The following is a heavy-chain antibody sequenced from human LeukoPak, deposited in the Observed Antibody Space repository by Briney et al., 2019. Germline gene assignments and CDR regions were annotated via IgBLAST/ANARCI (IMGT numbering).Heavy chain of an antibody. Sequence: GGSLRLSCAASGFTFSSYAMHWVRQAPGKGLEWVAVISYDGSNKYYADSVKGRFTISRDNYKNTLYLQMNSLRAEDTAVYYCTTYYLLVRTFDYWGQGTLVTVSS. CDR1: GFTFSSYA. CDR2: ISYDGSNK. V-gene: IGHV3-30*04. J-gene: IGHJ4*02. CDR3: TTYYLLVRTFDY. D-gene: IGHD3-10*01.